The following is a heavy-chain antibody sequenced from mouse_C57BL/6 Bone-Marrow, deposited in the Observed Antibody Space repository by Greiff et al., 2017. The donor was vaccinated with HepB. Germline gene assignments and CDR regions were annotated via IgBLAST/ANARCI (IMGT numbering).Heavy chain of an antibody. D-gene: IGHD2-4*01. V-gene: IGHV3-6*01. CDR2: ISYDGSN. Sequence: DVQLQESGPGLVKPSQSLSLTCSVTGYSITSGYYWNWIRQFPGNKLEWMGYISYDGSNNYNPSLKNRISITRDTSKNQFFLKLNSVTTEDTATYYCAREGDYPSFAYWGQGTLVTVSA. CDR3: AREGDYPSFAY. CDR1: GYSITSGYY. J-gene: IGHJ3*01.